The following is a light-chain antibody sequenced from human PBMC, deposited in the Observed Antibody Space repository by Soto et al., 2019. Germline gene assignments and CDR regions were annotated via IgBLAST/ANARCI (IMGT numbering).Light chain of an antibody. J-gene: IGKJ5*01. Sequence: EIVLTQSPATLSLSPGERAALSCRASQSVSSYLAWYQQKPGQAPRLLIFDASNRATGIPDRFSGSGSGTDFTLTISSLEPEDFAVYYCQQRSNWPPITFGQGTRLRL. V-gene: IGKV3-11*01. CDR1: QSVSSY. CDR2: DAS. CDR3: QQRSNWPPIT.